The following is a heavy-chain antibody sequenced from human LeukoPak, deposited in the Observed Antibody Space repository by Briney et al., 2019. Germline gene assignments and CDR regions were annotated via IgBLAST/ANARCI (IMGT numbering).Heavy chain of an antibody. CDR1: GGTFSSYA. CDR3: ARASMGELRYFDWLLYLGHDYYYYGMDV. CDR2: IIPIFGTA. D-gene: IGHD3-9*01. V-gene: IGHV1-69*13. Sequence: SVKVSCKASGGTFSSYAISWARQAPGQGLEWMGGIIPIFGTANYAQKFQGRVTITADESTSTAYMELSSLRSEDTAVYYCARASMGELRYFDWLLYLGHDYYYYGMDVWGQGTTVTVSS. J-gene: IGHJ6*02.